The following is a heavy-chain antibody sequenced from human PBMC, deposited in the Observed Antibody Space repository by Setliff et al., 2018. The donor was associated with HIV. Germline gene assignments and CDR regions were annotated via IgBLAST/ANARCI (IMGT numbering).Heavy chain of an antibody. D-gene: IGHD2-21*01. J-gene: IGHJ4*02. V-gene: IGHV1-3*01. CDR1: GFTFSNYA. CDR2: ISGDNGNT. CDR3: ARGDFDF. Sequence: ASVKVSCKTSGFTFSNYAIHWVRQAPGQGLEWMGWISGDNGNTKYAQKLQGRVTFTRDSSASTVYMEMSSLRSEDTAMFYCARGDFDFWGQGTLVTVSS.